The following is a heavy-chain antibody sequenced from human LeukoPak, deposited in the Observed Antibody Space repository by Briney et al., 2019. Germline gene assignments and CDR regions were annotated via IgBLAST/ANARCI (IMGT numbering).Heavy chain of an antibody. D-gene: IGHD6-19*01. V-gene: IGHV4-4*07. Sequence: PSETLSLTCTVSGGSISSYYWSWIRQPAGKGLEWIGRIYISGSTNYNPSLKSRVTMSVDTSKNQFSLKPSSVTAADTAVYYCVREREKQWLFWGQGTLVPVSS. CDR2: IYISGST. CDR3: VREREKQWLF. CDR1: GGSISSYY. J-gene: IGHJ4*02.